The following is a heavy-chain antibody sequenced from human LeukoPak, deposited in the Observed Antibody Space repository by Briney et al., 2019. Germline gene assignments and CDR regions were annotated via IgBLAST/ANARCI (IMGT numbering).Heavy chain of an antibody. CDR1: GYTFTSYD. D-gene: IGHD5-18*01. CDR3: ARLNTAMVRAYDY. V-gene: IGHV1-2*02. J-gene: IGHJ4*02. CDR2: INPNSGGT. Sequence: ASVKVSCKASGYTFTSYDINWVRQAPGQGLEWMGWINPNSGGTNYAQKFQGRVTMTRDTSISTAYMELSRLRSDDTAVYYCARLNTAMVRAYDYWGQGTLVTVSS.